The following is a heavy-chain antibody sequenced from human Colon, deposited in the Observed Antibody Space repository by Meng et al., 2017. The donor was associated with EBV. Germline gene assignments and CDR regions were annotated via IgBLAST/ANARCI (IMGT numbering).Heavy chain of an antibody. CDR2: ICYAGST. Sequence: LQEWGLGLVQPSQTRSHACNISAGSNNSLDHYWSWIRHQRGKGVEWIWYICYAGSTYYNPSHKSRVTISMDTSKNQFSLSMSSVNAVDTGVYYCARNYYFDYWGQGTLVTVSS. V-gene: IGHV4-30-4*01. CDR3: ARNYYFDY. CDR1: AGSNNSLDHY. J-gene: IGHJ4*02.